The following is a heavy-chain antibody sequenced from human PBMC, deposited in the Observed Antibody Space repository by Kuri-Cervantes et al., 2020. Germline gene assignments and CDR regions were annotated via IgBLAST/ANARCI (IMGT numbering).Heavy chain of an antibody. CDR1: GFTFSSYA. Sequence: GESLKISCAASGFTFSSYAMHWVRQAPGKGLEYVSAISSNGGSTYYANSVKGRFTISRDNSKNTLYLQMGSLRAEDMAVYYCARGRWIQLWARKYYIDYWGQGTLVTVSS. CDR2: ISSNGGST. CDR3: ARGRWIQLWARKYYIDY. V-gene: IGHV3-64*01. D-gene: IGHD5-18*01. J-gene: IGHJ4*02.